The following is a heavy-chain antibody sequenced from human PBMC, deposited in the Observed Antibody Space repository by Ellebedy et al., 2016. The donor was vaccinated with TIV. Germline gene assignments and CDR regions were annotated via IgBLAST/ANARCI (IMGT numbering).Heavy chain of an antibody. D-gene: IGHD3-9*01. CDR3: ATLRGYDILTDYLPRYFDL. CDR2: ISGSGGST. J-gene: IGHJ2*01. Sequence: GESLKISCAASGFTFSSYAMSWVRQAPGKGLEWVSAISGSGGSTYYADSVKGRFTISRDNSKNTLYLQMNSLRAEDTAVYYCATLRGYDILTDYLPRYFDLWGRGTLVTVPS. V-gene: IGHV3-23*01. CDR1: GFTFSSYA.